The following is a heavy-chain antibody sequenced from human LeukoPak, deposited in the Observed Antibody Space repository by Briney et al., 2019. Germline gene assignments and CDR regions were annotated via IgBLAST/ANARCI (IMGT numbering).Heavy chain of an antibody. CDR2: IYHSGST. V-gene: IGHV4-34*01. J-gene: IGHJ4*02. Sequence: SETLSLTCVVSGGSFSASYWSWIRQSPGKGLEWIGEIYHSGSTNYNPSLKSRVTLSVEKSKNQFSLNLSSVTAADTAVYFCARDYCRSTSCYSALGNWGQGTPVTVSS. CDR1: GGSFSASY. D-gene: IGHD2-2*01. CDR3: ARDYCRSTSCYSALGN.